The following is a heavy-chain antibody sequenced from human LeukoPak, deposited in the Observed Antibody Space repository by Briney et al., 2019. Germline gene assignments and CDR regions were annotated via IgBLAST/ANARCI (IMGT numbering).Heavy chain of an antibody. CDR3: AKDLSTMVRGLTADDY. Sequence: GRSLRLSCAASGFTFSSYGMHWVRQAPGKGLEWVAVISYDGSNKYYADSVKGRFTISRDNSKNTLYLQMNSLRAEDTAVYYCAKDLSTMVRGLTADDYWGQGTLVTVSS. J-gene: IGHJ4*02. CDR2: ISYDGSNK. D-gene: IGHD3-10*01. V-gene: IGHV3-30*18. CDR1: GFTFSSYG.